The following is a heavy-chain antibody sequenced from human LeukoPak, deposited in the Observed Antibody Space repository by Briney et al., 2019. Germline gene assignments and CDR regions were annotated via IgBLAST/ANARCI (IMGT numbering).Heavy chain of an antibody. CDR2: ISSSCSTI. V-gene: IGHV3-11*04. J-gene: IGHJ4*02. D-gene: IGHD5-12*01. CDR3: ARDVQVATIYPLDY. CDR1: GCTFSDYY. Sequence: GRSLRLSCAASGCTFSDYYMSWIRQPPPQGLELVSYISSSCSTIYYADSVKGRFTISRDNAKNSLYLQMNSLRAEDTAVYYCARDVQVATIYPLDYWGQGVLVTVSS.